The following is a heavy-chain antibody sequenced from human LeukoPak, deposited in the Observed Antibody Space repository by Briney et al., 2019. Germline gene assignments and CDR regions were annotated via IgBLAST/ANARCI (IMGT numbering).Heavy chain of an antibody. CDR2: INHSGST. CDR3: ASVNSTPYP. Sequence: SETLSHTCAVYGGSFSGYYWSWIRQPPGKGLEWIGEINHSGSTNYNPSLKSRVTISVDTSKNQFSLKLSSVTAADTAVYYCASVNSTPYPWGQGTLVTVSS. D-gene: IGHD2-15*01. V-gene: IGHV4-34*01. J-gene: IGHJ4*02. CDR1: GGSFSGYY.